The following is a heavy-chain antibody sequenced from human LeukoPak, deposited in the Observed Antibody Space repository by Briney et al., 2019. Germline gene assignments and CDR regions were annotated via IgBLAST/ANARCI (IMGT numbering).Heavy chain of an antibody. Sequence: SETLSLTCSVSGVSISGGNYHWSWIRQPAGKGLEWIGRIYSSGATNYNPSFKRRATISEDTSKNQFSLKLTSVTAADTAVYYCTRLHPWAAWGQGTLVTVSS. CDR2: IYSSGAT. CDR1: GVSISGGNYH. CDR3: TRLHPWAA. D-gene: IGHD2-15*01. V-gene: IGHV4-61*02. J-gene: IGHJ4*02.